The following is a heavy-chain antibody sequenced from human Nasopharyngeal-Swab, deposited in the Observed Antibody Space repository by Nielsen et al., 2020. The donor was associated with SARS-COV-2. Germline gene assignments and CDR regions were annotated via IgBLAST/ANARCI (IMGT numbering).Heavy chain of an antibody. J-gene: IGHJ5*02. CDR1: GFTSRSYV. D-gene: IGHD6-13*01. CDR2: ISGTGGSI. CDR3: ARDAARSWYNWFDP. Sequence: LSLTCVASGFTSRSYVMSWVRQAPGKGLEWVSSISGTGGSIWYADSAKGRFTISRDNSKNTVFLQMNSLRTEDTALYYCARDAARSWYNWFDPWGQGTLVTVSS. V-gene: IGHV3-23*01.